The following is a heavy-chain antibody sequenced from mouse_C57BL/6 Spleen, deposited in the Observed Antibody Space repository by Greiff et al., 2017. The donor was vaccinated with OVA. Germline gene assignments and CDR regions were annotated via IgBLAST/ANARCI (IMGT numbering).Heavy chain of an antibody. Sequence: EVKLVESGGDLVKPGGSLKLSCAASGFTFSSYGMSWVRQTPDKRLEWVATISSGGSYTYYPDSVKGRFTISRDNAKNTLYLQMSSLKSEDTAMYYCAREWDYDGYYAMDDWGQGTSVTVSS. D-gene: IGHD2-4*01. CDR2: ISSGGSYT. CDR1: GFTFSSYG. CDR3: AREWDYDGYYAMDD. J-gene: IGHJ4*01. V-gene: IGHV5-6*01.